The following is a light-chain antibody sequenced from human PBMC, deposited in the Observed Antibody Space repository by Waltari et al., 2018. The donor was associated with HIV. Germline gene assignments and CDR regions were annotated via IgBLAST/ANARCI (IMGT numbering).Light chain of an antibody. CDR2: SAS. CDR3: QQYNSYPFT. V-gene: IGKV1-5*03. CDR1: QSISTW. J-gene: IGKJ4*01. Sequence: DIQMTQSPSTLSAYVGDTVTITCRASQSISTWLAWCQQRPGRAPKFLIYSASTLESGVPSRVSGSGSGTEFTLTITSLQPDDVATYYCQQYNSYPFTFGGGTKMEI.